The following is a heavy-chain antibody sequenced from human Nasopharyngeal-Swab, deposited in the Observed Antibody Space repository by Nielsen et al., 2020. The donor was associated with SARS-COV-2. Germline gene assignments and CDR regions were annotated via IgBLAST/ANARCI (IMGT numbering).Heavy chain of an antibody. V-gene: IGHV3-53*01. CDR3: ARDNDEYGMDV. CDR2: IYSGGST. Sequence: GESLKISCAVSGFTVSSNYTSWVRQAPGKGLEWVSIIYSGGSTHYADSVKGRFTISRDNSKNTVHLQMKSLRAEDTAIYYCARDNDEYGMDVWGQGTTVTVSS. CDR1: GFTVSSNY. J-gene: IGHJ6*02. D-gene: IGHD1-1*01.